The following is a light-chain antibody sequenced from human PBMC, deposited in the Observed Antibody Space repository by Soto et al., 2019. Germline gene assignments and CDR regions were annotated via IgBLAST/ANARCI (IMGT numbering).Light chain of an antibody. CDR1: QSVSSN. V-gene: IGKV3-15*01. Sequence: ETVMTQSPATLSVSPGEGATLSCRASQSVSSNLVWYQHRPGQAPRLLIYGASTRATDIPARFSGSGSGTEFTLTISSLQSGDYAVYYCQQYNNLPRTFGGGTKVDNK. CDR2: GAS. CDR3: QQYNNLPRT. J-gene: IGKJ4*01.